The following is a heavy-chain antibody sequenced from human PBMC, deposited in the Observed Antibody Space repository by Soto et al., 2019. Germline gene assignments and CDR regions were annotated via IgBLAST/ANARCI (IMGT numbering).Heavy chain of an antibody. CDR3: ARGGKYYYDSSGYSWFDP. J-gene: IGHJ5*02. CDR2: IYHSGST. V-gene: IGHV4-30-2*01. D-gene: IGHD3-22*01. CDR1: GGSISSGGYS. Sequence: SETLSLTCAVSGGSISSGGYSWRWIRQPPGKGLEWIGYIYHSGSTYYNPSLKSRVTISVDRSKNQFSLKLSSVTAADTAVYYCARGGKYYYDSSGYSWFDPWGQGTLVTVSS.